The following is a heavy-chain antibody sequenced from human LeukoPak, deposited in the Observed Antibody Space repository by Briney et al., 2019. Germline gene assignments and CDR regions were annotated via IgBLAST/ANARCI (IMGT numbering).Heavy chain of an antibody. J-gene: IGHJ2*01. V-gene: IGHV1-24*01. CDR3: AKGPSGSDYDWYFDL. Sequence: ASVKVSCKVSGNTLTKFSMHWVRQAPGKGLEWMEGFDLDEGKRIYAQKLKGRVIMTEDTSTHTAYMEIKSLTFEDTAVYYCAKGPSGSDYDWYFDLWGRGTLITVSS. D-gene: IGHD4-17*01. CDR2: FDLDEGKR. CDR1: GNTLTKFS.